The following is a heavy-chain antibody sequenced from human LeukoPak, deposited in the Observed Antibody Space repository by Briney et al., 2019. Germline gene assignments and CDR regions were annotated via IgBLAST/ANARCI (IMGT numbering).Heavy chain of an antibody. V-gene: IGHV4-4*02. CDR3: ARDENCSGGNCYFI. J-gene: IGHJ4*02. Sequence: SGTLSLTCGVSGDSVSSSDWWTWVRQFPGKGLEWIGEIHHSGDTNYNPSLKSRVTISVDTSNNQFSLQLSSVTAADTAVYYCARDENCSGGNCYFIWGQGTLVTVSS. D-gene: IGHD2-15*01. CDR2: IHHSGDT. CDR1: GDSVSSSDW.